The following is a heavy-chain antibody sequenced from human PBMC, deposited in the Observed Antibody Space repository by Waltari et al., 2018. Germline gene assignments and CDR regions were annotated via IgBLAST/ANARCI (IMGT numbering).Heavy chain of an antibody. CDR3: ARGGYCSSTSCRNDAFDI. J-gene: IGHJ3*02. D-gene: IGHD2-2*01. V-gene: IGHV1-8*01. CDR2: MNPNSGNT. Sequence: QVQLVQSGAEVKKPGASVKVSCKASGYTFTSYDINWVRQAHGQGLEWMGWMNPNSGNTGYAQKFQGRVTMTRNTSISTAYMELSSLRSEDTAVYYWARGGYCSSTSCRNDAFDIWGQGTMVTVSS. CDR1: GYTFTSYD.